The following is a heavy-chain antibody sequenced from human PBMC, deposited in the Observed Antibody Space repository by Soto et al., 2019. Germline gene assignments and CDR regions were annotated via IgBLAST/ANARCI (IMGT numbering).Heavy chain of an antibody. Sequence: QVRLVQSGAEVKRPGASVKVSCKASGYTFTGYYMYWVRQAPGQGLEWVGWMNPNTGDTNYAQRFQGRVTMTRDTSIRTAYMDLSRLTSDDTAVYYCARDPGAFGEVWDIWGQGTLVTVSS. CDR3: ARDPGAFGEVWDI. CDR2: MNPNTGDT. V-gene: IGHV1-2*02. CDR1: GYTFTGYY. D-gene: IGHD3-10*01. J-gene: IGHJ4*02.